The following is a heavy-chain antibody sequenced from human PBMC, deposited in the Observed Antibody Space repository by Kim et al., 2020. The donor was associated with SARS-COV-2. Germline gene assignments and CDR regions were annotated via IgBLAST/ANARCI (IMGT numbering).Heavy chain of an antibody. CDR3: AGGDIVVVVAATRPFDY. CDR1: GGSISSSSYY. J-gene: IGHJ4*02. D-gene: IGHD2-15*01. V-gene: IGHV4-39*07. Sequence: SKTLSLTCTVSGGSISSSSYYWGWIRQPPGKGLEWIGSIYYSGSTYYNPSLKSRVTISVDTSKNQFSLKLSSVTAADTAVYYCAGGDIVVVVAATRPFDYWGQGTLVTVSS. CDR2: IYYSGST.